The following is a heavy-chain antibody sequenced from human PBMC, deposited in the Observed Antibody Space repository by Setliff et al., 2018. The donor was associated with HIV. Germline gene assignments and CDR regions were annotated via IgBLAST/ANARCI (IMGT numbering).Heavy chain of an antibody. CDR1: GYTFTSYH. D-gene: IGHD6-19*01. J-gene: IGHJ4*02. V-gene: IGHV1-3*01. CDR2: VNAANGYT. Sequence: ASVKVSCKASGYTFTSYHMHWVRQAPGQRLEWMGWVNAANGYTKYSQKFQGRVTITRDTSANTAYMELSSLRSEDTAVYYCAREGEGHGWARLDKWGQGTLVTVPQ. CDR3: AREGEGHGWARLDK.